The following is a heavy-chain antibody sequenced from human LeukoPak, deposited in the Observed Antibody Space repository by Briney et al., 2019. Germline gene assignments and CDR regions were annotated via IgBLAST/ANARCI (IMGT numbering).Heavy chain of an antibody. J-gene: IGHJ5*02. Sequence: PSETLSLTCTVSGGSISRYDWSWIRQPPGKGLEWIGFIRYSGSTNYNPSLKSRVTISVDTSRNQFSLRLTSVTAADTAVYYCARYGSAHWFDPWGQGTLVTVSS. CDR3: ARYGSAHWFDP. V-gene: IGHV4-59*01. CDR2: IRYSGST. D-gene: IGHD4-17*01. CDR1: GGSISRYD.